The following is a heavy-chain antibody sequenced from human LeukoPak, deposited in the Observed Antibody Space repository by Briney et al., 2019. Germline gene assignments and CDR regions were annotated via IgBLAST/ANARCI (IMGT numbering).Heavy chain of an antibody. CDR1: GYSLSSGYY. V-gene: IGHV4-38-2*02. Sequence: PSETLSLTCTVSGYSLSSGYYWAWLRQPPGKGREWIGNIYHTGSTYYNPSLKSRVTISVDTSRTQFSLKLNSVTAADTAVYYCARGYSSSWYLNWFDPWGQGTLVTVSS. J-gene: IGHJ5*02. CDR3: ARGYSSSWYLNWFDP. CDR2: IYHTGST. D-gene: IGHD6-13*01.